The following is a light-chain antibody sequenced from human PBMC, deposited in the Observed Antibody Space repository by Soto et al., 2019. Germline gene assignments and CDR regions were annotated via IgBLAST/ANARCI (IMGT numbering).Light chain of an antibody. V-gene: IGKV4-1*01. CDR1: QSVLYSANNKNY. J-gene: IGKJ2*01. CDR2: WAS. CDR3: QQYYSSPYT. Sequence: DIVMTQSPDSLAVSLGERATINCKSSQSVLYSANNKNYLTWYQHKPGQPPKLPIYWASTRGSGVPDRFSGSGSGTDFTLTISRLQAEDVAVYYCQQYYSSPYTFDQGTKLEIK.